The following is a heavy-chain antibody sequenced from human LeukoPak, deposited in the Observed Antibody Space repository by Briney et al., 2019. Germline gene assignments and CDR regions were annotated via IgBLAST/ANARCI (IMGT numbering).Heavy chain of an antibody. CDR2: ISAYNGDT. CDR1: NYTFTNYG. CDR3: ARVAAFLVVAGTSYYYYYMDV. V-gene: IGHV1-18*01. Sequence: ASVKVSCKASNYTFTNYGLSWVRQAPGQGLEWMGWISAYNGDTQYAQKFQGRVTMTTDTSTSTAYMELRSLRSDDTAVYYCARVAAFLVVAGTSYYYYYMDVWGKGTTVTISS. D-gene: IGHD6-13*01. J-gene: IGHJ6*03.